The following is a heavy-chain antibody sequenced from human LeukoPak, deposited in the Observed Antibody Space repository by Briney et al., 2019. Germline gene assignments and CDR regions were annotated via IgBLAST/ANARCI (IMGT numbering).Heavy chain of an antibody. V-gene: IGHV4-59*01. CDR1: GGSISSYY. CDR3: ARALWSGQPHWFDP. D-gene: IGHD3-3*01. CDR2: NYYSGST. J-gene: IGHJ5*02. Sequence: PSETLSLTCTVSGGSISSYYWSWIRQPPGKGLEWIGYNYYSGSTNYNPSLKSRVTISVDTSKNQFSLKLSSVTAADTAVYYCARALWSGQPHWFDPWGQGTLVTVSS.